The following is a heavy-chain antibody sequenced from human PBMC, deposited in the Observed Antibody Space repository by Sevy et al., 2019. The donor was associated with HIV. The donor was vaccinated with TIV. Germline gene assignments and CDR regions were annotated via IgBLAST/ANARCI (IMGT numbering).Heavy chain of an antibody. J-gene: IGHJ4*02. Sequence: GSLRLSFAASGFPFSANWMDLVPPAPGKGRGGVANIKGEGSDKHYVHPVEGRFTISRDNAKNLLYLQMNSLRVEDTAVYYCAHETFGRFESWGQGTLVTVSS. CDR1: GFPFSANW. V-gene: IGHV3-7*01. D-gene: IGHD3-16*01. CDR3: AHETFGRFES. CDR2: IKGEGSDK.